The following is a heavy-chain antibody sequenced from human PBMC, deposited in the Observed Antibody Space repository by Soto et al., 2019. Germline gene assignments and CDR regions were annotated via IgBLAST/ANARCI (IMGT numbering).Heavy chain of an antibody. D-gene: IGHD6-13*01. J-gene: IGHJ2*01. CDR1: GFTFSDYY. Sequence: PGGSLRLSCAASGFTFSDYYMSWIRQAPGKGLEWVSYISSSGSTIHYADSVKGRFTISRDNAKNSLYLQMNSLRAEDTAVYYCVRGIPSQYTSNWLYWYFDLWGRGTQVTVSS. V-gene: IGHV3-11*01. CDR3: VRGIPSQYTSNWLYWYFDL. CDR2: ISSSGSTI.